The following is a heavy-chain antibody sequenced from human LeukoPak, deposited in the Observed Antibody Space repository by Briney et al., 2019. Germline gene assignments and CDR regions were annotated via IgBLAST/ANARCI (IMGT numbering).Heavy chain of an antibody. CDR3: AREWGPGSSWYFDF. CDR2: INSGDGGT. J-gene: IGHJ4*02. D-gene: IGHD3-10*01. V-gene: IGHV1-46*01. CDR1: GYTFTSYY. Sequence: ASVKVSCKASGYTFTSYYMHWVRQAPGQGLEWMGAINSGDGGTTLPQKFQGRVTLTRDTSTSTLYMELSSLRSEDTAIYYCAREWGPGSSWYFDFWGQGTLVTVSS.